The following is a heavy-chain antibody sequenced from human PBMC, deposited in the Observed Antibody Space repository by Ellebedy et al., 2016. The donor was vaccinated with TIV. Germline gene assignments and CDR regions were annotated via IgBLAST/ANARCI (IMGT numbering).Heavy chain of an antibody. CDR2: ISAYNGNT. J-gene: IGHJ4*02. D-gene: IGHD3-16*02. Sequence: AASVKVSCKASGYTFTSYGISWVRQAPGQGLEWMGWISAYNGNTNYAQKLKGRVTMTTDTSTSTAYMELRSLRSDDTAVYYCARDQGDDYVWGSYLDYWGQGTLVTVSS. V-gene: IGHV1-18*01. CDR3: ARDQGDDYVWGSYLDY. CDR1: GYTFTSYG.